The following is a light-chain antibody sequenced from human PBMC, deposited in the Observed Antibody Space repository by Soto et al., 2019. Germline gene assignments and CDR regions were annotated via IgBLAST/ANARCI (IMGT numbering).Light chain of an antibody. Sequence: EIVLTQSPGTLSLSPGERATLSCRASQSVSSNYLAWYQQKPGQAPRLLISGASGRATGIPDRFSGSGSGTDFTLTISRLEPEDFAVYYCQQYGSSPFTFGPGTKVDLK. CDR1: QSVSSNY. J-gene: IGKJ3*01. CDR2: GAS. V-gene: IGKV3-20*01. CDR3: QQYGSSPFT.